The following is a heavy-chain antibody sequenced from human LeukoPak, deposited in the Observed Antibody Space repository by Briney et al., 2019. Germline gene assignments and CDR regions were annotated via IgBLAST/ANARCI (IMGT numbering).Heavy chain of an antibody. J-gene: IGHJ4*02. CDR2: INHSGST. D-gene: IGHD6-6*01. CDR1: GGSFSGYY. Sequence: SETLSLTCAVYGGSFSGYYWSWIRQPPGKGLEWIGEINHSGSTNYNPSLKSRVTISVDTSKNQFSLKLSSVTAADTAVYYCARSPHSSSCGYYFDYWGQGTLVTVSS. CDR3: ARSPHSSSCGYYFDY. V-gene: IGHV4-34*01.